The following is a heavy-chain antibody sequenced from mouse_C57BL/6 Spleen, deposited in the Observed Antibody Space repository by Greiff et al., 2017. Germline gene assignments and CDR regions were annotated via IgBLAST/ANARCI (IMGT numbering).Heavy chain of an antibody. CDR2: IDPSDSYT. J-gene: IGHJ1*03. D-gene: IGHD1-1*01. CDR3: ARGRYYYGSSYNWYFDG. Sequence: VQLQQPGAELVKPGASVKLSCKASGYTFTSYWMQWVKQRPGQGLEWIGEIDPSDSYTNYNQKFKGKATLTVDTSSSTAYMQLSSLTSADSAVYYCARGRYYYGSSYNWYFDGWGTGTTVTVSS. CDR1: GYTFTSYW. V-gene: IGHV1-50*01.